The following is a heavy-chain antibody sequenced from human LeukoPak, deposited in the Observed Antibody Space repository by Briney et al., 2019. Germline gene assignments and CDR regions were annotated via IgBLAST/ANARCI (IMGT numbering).Heavy chain of an antibody. J-gene: IGHJ5*02. CDR2: INHSGST. CDR3: ARGGRVVPAAISWFDP. D-gene: IGHD2-2*01. V-gene: IGHV4-34*01. CDR1: GGSFSGYY. Sequence: SETLSLTCAVYGGSFSGYYWSWIRQPPGKGLEWTGEINHSGSTNYNPSLKSRVTISVDTSKNQFSLKLSSVTAADTAVYYCARGGRVVPAAISWFDPWGQGTLVTVSS.